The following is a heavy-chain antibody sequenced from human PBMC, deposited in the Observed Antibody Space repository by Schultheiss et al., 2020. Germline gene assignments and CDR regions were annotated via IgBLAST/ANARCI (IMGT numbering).Heavy chain of an antibody. V-gene: IGHV4-59*01. D-gene: IGHD6-19*01. Sequence: SETLSLTCTVSGGSISSYYWSWVRQPPGKGLEWIGEIYHSGSTNYNHSLKSRVTISVDTSKNQFSLKLSSVTAADTAVYYCARDGSQKAVAGKRNSWFDPWGQGTLVTVSS. J-gene: IGHJ5*02. CDR1: GGSISSYY. CDR2: IYHSGST. CDR3: ARDGSQKAVAGKRNSWFDP.